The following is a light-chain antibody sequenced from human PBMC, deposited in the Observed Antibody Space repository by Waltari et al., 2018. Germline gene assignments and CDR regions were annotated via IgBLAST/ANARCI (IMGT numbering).Light chain of an antibody. Sequence: QSALSQPAPVSGSSGQSITISCTGASSDGGGNDYVSCYQQHPGKAPKLIIRDVNNRPSGVSNRFSGSKSGNTASLTISGLQAEDEADYYCSSYSTSSSLILFGEGTKVTVL. J-gene: IGLJ2*01. V-gene: IGLV2-14*03. CDR2: DVN. CDR1: SSDGGGNDY. CDR3: SSYSTSSSLIL.